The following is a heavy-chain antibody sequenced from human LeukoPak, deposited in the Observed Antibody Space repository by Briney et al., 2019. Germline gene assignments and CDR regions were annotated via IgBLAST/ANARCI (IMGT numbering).Heavy chain of an antibody. J-gene: IGHJ6*02. Sequence: ASVKVSCKASGNTLSTYGITWVRQAPGQGHEWMGWISPDNGDTNYAQKFQGRVTMTTDTSTSTAYVELRSLISDDTAVYYCARWRGYYYDSSGPVPYGMDVWGQGTTVTVSS. CDR2: ISPDNGDT. V-gene: IGHV1-18*01. CDR3: ARWRGYYYDSSGPVPYGMDV. CDR1: GNTLSTYG. D-gene: IGHD3-22*01.